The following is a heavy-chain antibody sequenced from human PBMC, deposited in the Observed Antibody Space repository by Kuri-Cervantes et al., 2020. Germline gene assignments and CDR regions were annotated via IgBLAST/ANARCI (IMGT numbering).Heavy chain of an antibody. J-gene: IGHJ2*01. CDR1: GGSISSGDYY. Sequence: LRLSCTVSGGSISSGDYYWSWIRQPPGKGLEWIGYIYYSGSTYYNPSLKSRVTISVDTSKNQFSLKLNSVTAADTAVYYCARRTVGHFDLWGRGTLVTVSS. D-gene: IGHD3-16*01. CDR2: IYYSGST. CDR3: ARRTVGHFDL. V-gene: IGHV4-30-4*08.